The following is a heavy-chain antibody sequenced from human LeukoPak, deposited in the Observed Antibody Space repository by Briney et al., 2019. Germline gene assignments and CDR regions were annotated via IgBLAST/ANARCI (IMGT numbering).Heavy chain of an antibody. CDR2: IYPGDSDT. CDR1: GYIFTNYW. CDR3: ARSRGCSYGYVDY. Sequence: GESLKISCKGSGYIFTNYWIGWVRQMPEKGLEWMGIIYPGDSDTRYSPSFQGQVTISADKSISTAYLQWSSLKASDTAMYYCARSRGCSYGYVDYWGQGTLVTVSS. J-gene: IGHJ4*02. D-gene: IGHD5-18*01. V-gene: IGHV5-51*01.